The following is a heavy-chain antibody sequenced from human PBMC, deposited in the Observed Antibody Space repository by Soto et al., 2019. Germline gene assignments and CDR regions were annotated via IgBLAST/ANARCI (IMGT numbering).Heavy chain of an antibody. CDR1: AGTFRSYV. J-gene: IGHJ6*02. Sequence: QVVQSGTELKKPGSSVKVSCKFLAGTFRSYVISWVRQAPGQGLEWVGGITPMLDTTDYAQKLQGRVIITADESTRTAYMELRNLRSEDTAVYYCTRVVVVRGATSFYYQYGMDVWGQGTTVTVSS. V-gene: IGHV1-69*11. CDR2: ITPMLDTT. CDR3: TRVVVVRGATSFYYQYGMDV. D-gene: IGHD2-15*01.